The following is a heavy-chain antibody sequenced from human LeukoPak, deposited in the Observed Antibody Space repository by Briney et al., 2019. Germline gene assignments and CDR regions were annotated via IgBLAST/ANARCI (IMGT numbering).Heavy chain of an antibody. V-gene: IGHV3-9*03. CDR2: ISWNSGSI. D-gene: IGHD6-13*01. J-gene: IGHJ4*02. CDR3: AKAGGIAEPYYFDY. CDR1: GFTFDDYA. Sequence: GGSLRLSCAASGFTFDDYAMHWVRQAPGKGLEWVSGISWNSGSIGYADSVKGRFTISRDNAKNSLYLQMNSLRAEGMALYYCAKAGGIAEPYYFDYWGQGTLVTVSS.